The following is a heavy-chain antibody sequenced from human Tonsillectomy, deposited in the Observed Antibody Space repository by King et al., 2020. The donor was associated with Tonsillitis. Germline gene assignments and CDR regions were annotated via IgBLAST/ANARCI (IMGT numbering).Heavy chain of an antibody. V-gene: IGHV4-39*01. D-gene: IGHD3-22*01. CDR2: IYYSGFT. J-gene: IGHJ3*02. CDR3: AVQIGLAFDI. Sequence: QLQESGPGLVKASETLSLTCRVSGGSISSNSYYWGWIRQPPGKGLGWIVSIYYSGFTDYNPSLKSRVTISVDTSKNQFSLKMSSVTAADTAVYYCAVQIGLAFDIWGQGTMVTVSS. CDR1: GGSISSNSYY.